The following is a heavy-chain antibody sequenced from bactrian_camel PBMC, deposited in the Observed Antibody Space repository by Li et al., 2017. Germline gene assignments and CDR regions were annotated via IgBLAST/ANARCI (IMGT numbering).Heavy chain of an antibody. CDR2: IDSDGST. Sequence: HVQLVESGGGSVQAGGSLRLSCSLTGYTYSGSGYCMGWFRQAPGKEREGVAAIDSDGSTSYADSVKGRFTISQDNTKNILYLQMNSLKPEDTAMYYCAAFSPVYSDYRRCADFGYWGQGTQVTVS. CDR3: AAFSPVYSDYRRCADFGY. D-gene: IGHD4*01. CDR1: GYTYSGSGYC. V-gene: IGHV3S1*01. J-gene: IGHJ6*01.